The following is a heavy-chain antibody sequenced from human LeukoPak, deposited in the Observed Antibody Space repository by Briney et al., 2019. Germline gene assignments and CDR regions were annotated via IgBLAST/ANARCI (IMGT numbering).Heavy chain of an antibody. CDR2: IYYSGST. CDR3: ARFIGYCSSTSCLAGDSYYFDY. D-gene: IGHD2-2*01. J-gene: IGHJ4*02. Sequence: SETLSLTCTVSGGSISSGDYYWSWIRQPPGKGLEWIGYIYYSGSTNYNPSLKSRVTISVDTSKNQFSLKLSSVAAADTAVYYCARFIGYCSSTSCLAGDSYYFDYWGQGTLVTVSS. CDR1: GGSISSGDYY. V-gene: IGHV4-30-4*01.